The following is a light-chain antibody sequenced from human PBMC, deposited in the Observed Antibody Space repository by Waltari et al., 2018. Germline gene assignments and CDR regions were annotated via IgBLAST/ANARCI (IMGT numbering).Light chain of an antibody. CDR1: QGISSF. CDR3: QQRTNWPS. V-gene: IGKV3-11*01. J-gene: IGKJ4*01. CDR2: DAS. Sequence: IVLTQSPATLSLSPGERATLSCRASQGISSFLAWYQPKPGQAPRLPVYDASNRATGIPARFSGSGSGADFTLTISSLELEDFAVYYCQQRTNWPSFGGGTRVELK.